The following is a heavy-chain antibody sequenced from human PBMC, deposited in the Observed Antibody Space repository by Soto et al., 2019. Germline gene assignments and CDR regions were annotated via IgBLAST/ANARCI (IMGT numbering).Heavy chain of an antibody. V-gene: IGHV4-59*08. CDR3: AGHGPEGEWLFSTSDWFDP. D-gene: IGHD3-3*01. CDR1: GGSISSYY. J-gene: IGHJ5*02. CDR2: IYYSGST. Sequence: QVQLQESGPGLVKPSETLSLTCTVSGGSISSYYWSWIRQPPGKGLEWIGYIYYSGSTNYNPSLKSRVTISVDTSKNQFSLKLSSVTAADTAVYYCAGHGPEGEWLFSTSDWFDPWGQGTLVTVSS.